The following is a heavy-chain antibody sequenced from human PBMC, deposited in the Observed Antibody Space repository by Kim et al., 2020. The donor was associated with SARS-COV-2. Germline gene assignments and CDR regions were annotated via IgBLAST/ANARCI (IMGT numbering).Heavy chain of an antibody. Sequence: GGSLRLSCAASGFTFSSYGMHWVRQAPGKGLEWAAVISYDGSNEYYADSVKGRFTISRHNSKNTLYLQMNSLRVEDTAVYYCAKDKSIVVVPAAAMDVWGQGTTVTVSS. CDR1: GFTFSSYG. D-gene: IGHD2-2*01. V-gene: IGHV3-30*18. CDR2: ISYDGSNE. CDR3: AKDKSIVVVPAAAMDV. J-gene: IGHJ6*02.